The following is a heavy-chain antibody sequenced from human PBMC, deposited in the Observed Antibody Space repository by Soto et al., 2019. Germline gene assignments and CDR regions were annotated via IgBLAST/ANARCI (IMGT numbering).Heavy chain of an antibody. CDR1: GLTISGKKY. J-gene: IGHJ3*02. V-gene: IGHV3-53*01. CDR2: LYDVDGS. D-gene: IGHD3-22*01. CDR3: ASGPGYFDTYEEVDSFDI. Sequence: DVQLVESGGGLIQPGESLRMSCAAFGLTISGKKYVAWVRQAPGKWLEWVSALYDVDGSFYADSVTGRFTTSSDSSKTTVYLQMNSLRAEDTATYYCASGPGYFDTYEEVDSFDIWGRGTLITVS.